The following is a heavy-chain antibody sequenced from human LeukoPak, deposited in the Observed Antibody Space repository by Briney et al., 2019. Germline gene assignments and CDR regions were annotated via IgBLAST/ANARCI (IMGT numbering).Heavy chain of an antibody. J-gene: IGHJ4*02. V-gene: IGHV3-20*04. D-gene: IGHD6-19*01. CDR1: GFTFDDYG. Sequence: PGGSLRLSCAVSGFTFDDYGMSWVRQAPGKGLEWVSGINWNGGSTGYVDSVKGRFTISRDNAKNSLHLQMSSLRAEDTALYYCARDISSGWYFDYWGQGTLVTVSS. CDR2: INWNGGST. CDR3: ARDISSGWYFDY.